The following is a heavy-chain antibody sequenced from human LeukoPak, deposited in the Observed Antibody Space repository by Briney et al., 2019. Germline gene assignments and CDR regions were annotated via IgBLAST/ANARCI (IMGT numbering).Heavy chain of an antibody. CDR1: GFTFDDYA. D-gene: IGHD3-22*01. CDR3: AKGAGPRGYYDSSGYYFFDS. J-gene: IGHJ4*02. CDR2: ISWNSDNI. V-gene: IGHV3-9*01. Sequence: PGGSLRLSCAASGFTFDDYAMHWVRQPTGKGLEWVSGISWNSDNIAYADSVKGRFTISRDNAKNSLFLQLNSLRAEDTAFYYCAKGAGPRGYYDSSGYYFFDSWGQGALVPVSS.